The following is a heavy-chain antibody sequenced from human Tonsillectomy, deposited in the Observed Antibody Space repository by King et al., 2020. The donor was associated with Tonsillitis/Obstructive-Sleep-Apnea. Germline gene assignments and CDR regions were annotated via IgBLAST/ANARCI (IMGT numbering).Heavy chain of an antibody. V-gene: IGHV5-10-1*03. J-gene: IGHJ4*02. CDR1: GYSFPNYG. CDR2: IDPSDSYT. D-gene: IGHD3-22*01. Sequence: VQLVESGAEVKKPGESLRISCKGSGYSFPNYGITWVRQMPGKGLEWMGRIDPSDSYTKYSPSFQGNVTISPDTSISTAYLQWSSLKASDTAMYYCARHYYDTSGNHPLDYWGQGTLVTVSS. CDR3: ARHYYDTSGNHPLDY.